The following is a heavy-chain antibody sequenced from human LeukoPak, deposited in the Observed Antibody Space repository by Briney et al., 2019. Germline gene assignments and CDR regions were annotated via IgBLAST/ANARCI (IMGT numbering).Heavy chain of an antibody. D-gene: IGHD1-26*01. V-gene: IGHV4-39*07. Sequence: SETLSLTCTVSGGSISSSSYYWGWIRQPPGKGLEWIGEINHSGSTNYNPPLKTRVTISVDTSKNQFSLKMSSVTAADTAVYYCARGGGYNWFDPWGQGTLVTVSS. CDR2: INHSGST. CDR3: ARGGGYNWFDP. J-gene: IGHJ5*02. CDR1: GGSISSSSYY.